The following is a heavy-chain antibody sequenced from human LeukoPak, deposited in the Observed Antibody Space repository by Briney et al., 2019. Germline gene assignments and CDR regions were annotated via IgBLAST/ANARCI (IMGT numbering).Heavy chain of an antibody. J-gene: IGHJ4*02. CDR3: AKPGATGGDY. Sequence: PGGSLRLSCAASGFTFSSWVMSWVRQAPGKGLEWVSSISAGGGSTYYAESVKGRFTISRDNSNNTLYLQMTSLRDENAAVYYYAKPGATGGDYWGQGTLVTVSS. CDR2: ISAGGGST. V-gene: IGHV3-23*01. CDR1: GFTFSSWV. D-gene: IGHD5-24*01.